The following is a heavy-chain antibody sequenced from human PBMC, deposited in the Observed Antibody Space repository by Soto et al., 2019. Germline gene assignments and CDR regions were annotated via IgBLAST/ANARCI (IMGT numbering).Heavy chain of an antibody. CDR3: ARGAPHMLEYGLDV. J-gene: IGHJ6*02. Sequence: ASVKVSCKASGGTFSSYAISWVRQAPGQGLEWMGIINPVGGSTVYAQKFQGRVTMSRDTSTSTVYMELSSLTSEDTAVYYCARGAPHMLEYGLDVWGQGTTVTVSS. CDR2: INPVGGST. V-gene: IGHV1-46*01. CDR1: GGTFSSYA. D-gene: IGHD2-8*01.